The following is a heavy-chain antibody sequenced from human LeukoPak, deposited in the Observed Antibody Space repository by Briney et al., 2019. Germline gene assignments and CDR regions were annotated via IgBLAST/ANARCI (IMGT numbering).Heavy chain of an antibody. J-gene: IGHJ4*02. D-gene: IGHD3-3*02. CDR2: IYSGGST. CDR3: ARAPSNAHFDY. V-gene: IGHV3-66*01. CDR1: GFTVSSDS. Sequence: GGSLRLSCTVSGFTVSSDSMSWVRQAPGKGLEWVSFIYSGGSTHYSDSVKGRFTISRDNSNNTVYLQMNSLRAEDTAVYYCARAPSNAHFDYWGQGTLVTVSS.